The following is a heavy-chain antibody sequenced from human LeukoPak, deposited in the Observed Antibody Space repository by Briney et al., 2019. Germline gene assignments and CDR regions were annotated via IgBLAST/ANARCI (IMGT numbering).Heavy chain of an antibody. CDR2: INPDGSTT. CDR1: EFTFSRHW. J-gene: IGHJ4*02. CDR3: ARSLVGASDY. V-gene: IGHV3-74*01. D-gene: IGHD1-26*01. Sequence: GGSLRLSCAASEFTFSRHWMHWVRQAPGKGLVWVSRINPDGSTTNYADSVKGRFTVSRDNAKDTLYLQMNSLRAEDTAVYYCARSLVGASDYWGQGTLVTVSS.